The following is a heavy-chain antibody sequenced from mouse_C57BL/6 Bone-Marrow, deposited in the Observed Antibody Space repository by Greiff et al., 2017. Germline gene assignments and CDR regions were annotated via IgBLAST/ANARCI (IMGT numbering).Heavy chain of an antibody. CDR3: AGIRRSFDY. CDR1: GYTFTSYW. Sequence: QVQLQQPGAELVRPGTSVKLSCKASGYTFTSYWMHWVKQRPGQGLGWIGVIDPSDSYTNYNQKFKGKATLTVAKSSSTAYMQLSSLTSEDSAVYYCAGIRRSFDYWGQGTTLTVSS. V-gene: IGHV1-59*01. CDR2: IDPSDSYT. J-gene: IGHJ2*01. D-gene: IGHD1-1*01.